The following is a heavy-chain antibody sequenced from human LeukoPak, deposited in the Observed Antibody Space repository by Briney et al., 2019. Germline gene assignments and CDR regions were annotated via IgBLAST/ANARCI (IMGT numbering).Heavy chain of an antibody. CDR2: ISDTGGST. D-gene: IGHD5-12*01. J-gene: IGHJ4*02. V-gene: IGHV3-23*01. CDR3: AKSPAVASRGYFDY. Sequence: GGSLRLSCAASGFTFSTYAMSWVRQAPGKGLEWVSTISDTGGSTYYADSVKGRFTISRDNSKNTFYLQMYSLGVEDTAVYYCAKSPAVASRGYFDYWGQGTLVTVSS. CDR1: GFTFSTYA.